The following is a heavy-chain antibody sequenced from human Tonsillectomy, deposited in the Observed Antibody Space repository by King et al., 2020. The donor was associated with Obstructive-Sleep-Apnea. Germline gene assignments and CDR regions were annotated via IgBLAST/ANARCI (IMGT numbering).Heavy chain of an antibody. CDR2: IKSKTDGGTT. CDR1: RFTFSNAW. Sequence: VQLVESGGGLVKPGGSLRLSCAASRFTFSNAWMSWVRQAPGKGLEWVGRIKSKTDGGTTDYAAPVKGRFTISKDNSKNTLYLQMNSLKTEDTAVYYCPTSIRGSCYGGPFASWAQGTLVTVSS. J-gene: IGHJ4*02. V-gene: IGHV3-15*01. D-gene: IGHD6-13*01. CDR3: PTSIRGSCYGGPFAS.